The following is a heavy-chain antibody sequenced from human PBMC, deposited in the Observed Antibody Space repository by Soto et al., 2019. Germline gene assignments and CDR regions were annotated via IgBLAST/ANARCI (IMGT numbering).Heavy chain of an antibody. D-gene: IGHD4-4*01. CDR1: GVTLNSYT. CDR3: ARANDYTHYVWFDP. Sequence: QVQLSQSGAEVTKPGSSVKVSCKASGVTLNSYTISWLRQAPGQGLEWMGKIIPMLGTADYAQKFQGRITITADTSTGTAYMELSSLTSEDTGVYFCARANDYTHYVWFDPWGQGTLVTVSS. J-gene: IGHJ5*02. V-gene: IGHV1-69*08. CDR2: IIPMLGTA.